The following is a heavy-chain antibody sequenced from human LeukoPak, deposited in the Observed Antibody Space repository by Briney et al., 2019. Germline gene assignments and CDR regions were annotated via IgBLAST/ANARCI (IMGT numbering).Heavy chain of an antibody. CDR2: IYSGGST. CDR3: AKVRSTYHTNDY. V-gene: IGHV3-53*01. CDR1: GFTVSSNY. Sequence: GGSLRLSCAASGFTVSSNYMSWVRQAPGKGLEWVSVIYSGGSTYYADSVKGRFTISRDNSKNTLYLQMNSLRAEDTAVYYCAKVRSTYHTNDYWGQGTLVTVSS. J-gene: IGHJ4*02. D-gene: IGHD2/OR15-2a*01.